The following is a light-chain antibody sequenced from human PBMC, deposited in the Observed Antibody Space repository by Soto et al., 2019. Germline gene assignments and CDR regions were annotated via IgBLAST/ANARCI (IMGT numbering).Light chain of an antibody. V-gene: IGLV2-18*02. Sequence: QSALTQPPSVSGSPGQSVTISCTGTSSDIGKYDRVSWYQQSPGTAPKLIIYEVTNRSSGVPARFSGSKSGNTASLTISGLQAEDEADYYCSSYISTSRYVFGAGTKLTVL. CDR3: SSYISTSRYV. J-gene: IGLJ1*01. CDR1: SSDIGKYDR. CDR2: EVT.